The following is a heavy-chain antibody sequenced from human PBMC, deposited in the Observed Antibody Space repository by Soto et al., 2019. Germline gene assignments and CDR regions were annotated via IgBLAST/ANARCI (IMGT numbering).Heavy chain of an antibody. V-gene: IGHV3-30*18. CDR2: ISYDGSNK. Sequence: ESVGGVVQPGRSLRLSCAASGFTFSSYGMHWVRQAPGKGLEWVAVISYDGSNKYYADSVKGRFTISRDNSKNTLYLQMNSLRAEDTAVYYCANPSYGYAFDIWGQGTMVTVSS. CDR3: ANPSYGYAFDI. J-gene: IGHJ3*02. D-gene: IGHD5-18*01. CDR1: GFTFSSYG.